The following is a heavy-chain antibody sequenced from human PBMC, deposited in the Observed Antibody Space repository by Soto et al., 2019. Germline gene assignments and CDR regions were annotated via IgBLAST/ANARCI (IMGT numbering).Heavy chain of an antibody. CDR1: GGTFSSYA. D-gene: IGHD3-16*01. CDR3: ARVGGGSGGAVVVTYYFDY. J-gene: IGHJ4*02. Sequence: QAQLVQSGAEVKKPGSSVKDSCKASGGTFSSYAISWVRQAPGQGLEWMGGIIPIFGTANYAQKFQGRVTITPDDSTSTGSMEVSSLSSEDTAVYYCARVGGGSGGAVVVTYYFDYWGQGTLVTVSS. CDR2: IIPIFGTA. V-gene: IGHV1-69*01.